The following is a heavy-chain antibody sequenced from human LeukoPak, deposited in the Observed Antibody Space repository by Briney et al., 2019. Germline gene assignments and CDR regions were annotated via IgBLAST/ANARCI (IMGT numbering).Heavy chain of an antibody. D-gene: IGHD3-22*01. CDR2: ISAYNGNT. V-gene: IGHV1-18*01. CDR3: ARVDYYDSSGYYSGY. J-gene: IGHJ4*02. Sequence: ASVKVSCKASGYTSTSYGISWVRQAPGQGLEWMGWISAYNGNTNYAQKLQGRVTMTTDTSTSTAYMELRSLRSDDAAVYYCARVDYYDSSGYYSGYWGQGTLVTVSS. CDR1: GYTSTSYG.